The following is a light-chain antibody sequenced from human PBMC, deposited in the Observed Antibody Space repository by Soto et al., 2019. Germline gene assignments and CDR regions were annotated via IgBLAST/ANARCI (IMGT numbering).Light chain of an antibody. V-gene: IGLV2-11*01. Sequence: QSALTQPRSVSGSPGQSVTISCTGSSSDVGGYDYVSWYQQHPGKAPKLMIYDVTKRPSGVADRFSGSKSANTASLTISGLQAEDEADYYCCSYAGSYSWVFGGGTQLTVL. CDR1: SSDVGGYDY. J-gene: IGLJ3*02. CDR2: DVT. CDR3: CSYAGSYSWV.